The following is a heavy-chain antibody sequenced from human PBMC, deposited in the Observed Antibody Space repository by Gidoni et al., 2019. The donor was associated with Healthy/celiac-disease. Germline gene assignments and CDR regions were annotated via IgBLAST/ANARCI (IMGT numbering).Heavy chain of an antibody. D-gene: IGHD3-9*01. J-gene: IGHJ6*02. Sequence: QVQLVESGGGVVQPGRSLRLSCAASGFPFSSYPMHWVRQAPGKGLEWVAVISYDGSNKYYADSVKGRVTISRDNSKNTLYLQMNSLRAEDTAVYYCARTRVRTYYDILDYGMDVWGQGTTVTVSS. CDR3: ARTRVRTYYDILDYGMDV. CDR2: ISYDGSNK. V-gene: IGHV3-30*01. CDR1: GFPFSSYP.